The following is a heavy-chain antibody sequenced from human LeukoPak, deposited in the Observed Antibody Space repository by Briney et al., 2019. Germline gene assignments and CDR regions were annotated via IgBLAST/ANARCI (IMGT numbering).Heavy chain of an antibody. V-gene: IGHV3-74*01. D-gene: IGHD1-26*01. Sequence: GGSLRLSCAASGFTFSSYWMHWVRQAPGKGLVWVSRIDNYGSSPSYADSVKGRFTISRDNAKNTLYLQMNSLRAEDTAVYYCARRGVVGASFAGGYYYYMDVWGKGTTVTISS. J-gene: IGHJ6*03. CDR1: GFTFSSYW. CDR2: IDNYGSSP. CDR3: ARRGVVGASFAGGYYYYMDV.